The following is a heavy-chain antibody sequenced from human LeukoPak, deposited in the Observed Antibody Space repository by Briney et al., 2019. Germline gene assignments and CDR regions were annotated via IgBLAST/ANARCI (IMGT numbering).Heavy chain of an antibody. CDR3: TRVIVAVPGYFDYFDF. CDR1: GFSFSNHY. V-gene: IGHV3-7*01. D-gene: IGHD6-19*01. CDR2: INEDGSNK. Sequence: GGSLRLSCTASGFSFSNHYMRWIRQAPGKGLEWVANINEDGSNKWHLGSVKGRFTVSRDNARNSLYLQMNSLRVEDTAVYYCTRVIVAVPGYFDYFDFWGQGVLVTASS. J-gene: IGHJ4*02.